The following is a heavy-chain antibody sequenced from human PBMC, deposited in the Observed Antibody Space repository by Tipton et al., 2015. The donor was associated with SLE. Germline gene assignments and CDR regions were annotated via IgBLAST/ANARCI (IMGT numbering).Heavy chain of an antibody. CDR2: INPDTGGT. V-gene: IGHV1-2*06. CDR1: TYTLTGYY. Sequence: QLVQSGAEVKKPGASVKVSCEASTYTLTGYYIHWVRQAPGKGLEWMGRINPDTGGTNYAQKLQGRVTMTTDTSTSTAYMELRSLRSDDTAVYYCARVGGSYSYYYMDVWGKGTTVTVSS. J-gene: IGHJ6*03. D-gene: IGHD1-26*01. CDR3: ARVGGSYSYYYMDV.